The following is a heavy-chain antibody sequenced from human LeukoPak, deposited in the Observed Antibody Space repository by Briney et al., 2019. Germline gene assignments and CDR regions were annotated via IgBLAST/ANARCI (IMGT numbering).Heavy chain of an antibody. CDR3: ARQHYSNYFDY. D-gene: IGHD4-11*01. Sequence: SETLSLTCTVSGGSISSYYWSWIRQPPGKGLGWIGYIYYSGSTNYNPSLKSRVTISVDTSKNQFSLKLSSVTAADTAVYYCARQHYSNYFDYWGQGTLVTVSS. V-gene: IGHV4-59*01. CDR1: GGSISSYY. J-gene: IGHJ4*02. CDR2: IYYSGST.